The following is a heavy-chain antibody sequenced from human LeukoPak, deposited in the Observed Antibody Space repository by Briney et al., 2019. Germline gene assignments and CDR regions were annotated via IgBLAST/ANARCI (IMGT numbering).Heavy chain of an antibody. V-gene: IGHV4-34*01. CDR2: INHSGST. Sequence: SETLSLTCAVYGGSFSGYYWSWIRQPPGKGLEWIGEINHSGSTNYNPSLKSRLTMSVDTSKNQFSLKLSSVTAADTAVYYCARVGGNYDSSGYYPDAFDIWGQGTMVTVSS. CDR1: GGSFSGYY. CDR3: ARVGGNYDSSGYYPDAFDI. J-gene: IGHJ3*02. D-gene: IGHD3-22*01.